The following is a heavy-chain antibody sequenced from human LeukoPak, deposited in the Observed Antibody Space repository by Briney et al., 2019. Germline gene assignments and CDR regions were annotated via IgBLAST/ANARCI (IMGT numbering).Heavy chain of an antibody. D-gene: IGHD3-16*01. V-gene: IGHV3-21*01. CDR1: GFTFSSYS. J-gene: IGHJ5*02. Sequence: PGGSLRLSCAASGFTFSSYSMNWVRQAPGKGLEWVSSISSSSSYIYYADSVKGRFTISRDNAKNSLYLQMNSLRAEDTAVYYCAKDGRGSSSQNNWFDPWGQGTLVIVSS. CDR3: AKDGRGSSSQNNWFDP. CDR2: ISSSSSYI.